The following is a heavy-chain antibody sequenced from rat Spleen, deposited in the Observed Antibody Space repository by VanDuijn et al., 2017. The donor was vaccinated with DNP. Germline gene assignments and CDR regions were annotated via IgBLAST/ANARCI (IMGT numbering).Heavy chain of an antibody. V-gene: IGHV5-25*01. J-gene: IGHJ1*01. CDR1: GFTFSNYD. D-gene: IGHD1-12*02. Sequence: EVQLVESGGGLVQPGRSLKLSCAASGFTFSNYDMAWVRQAPTKGLEWVASISTSGGSTYYRDSVKGRFTVSRDNAKSTLYLQMDSLGSEDTATYYCARHYYDGSYYSYWYFDFWGPGTMVTVSS. CDR2: ISTSGGST. CDR3: ARHYYDGSYYSYWYFDF.